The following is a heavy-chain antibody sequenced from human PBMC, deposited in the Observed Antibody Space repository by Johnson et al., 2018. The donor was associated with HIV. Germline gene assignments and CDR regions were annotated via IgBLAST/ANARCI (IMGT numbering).Heavy chain of an antibody. D-gene: IGHD6-13*01. CDR3: VRDGESQQLPLGDAFDF. Sequence: VQLVESGGGVVQPGGSLRLSCAASGFTFSSFAMHWVRQAPGKGLEWVAFISYDGTNKYYADSVKGRFTISRDNSKNTLFLQMNILRPEETAVYYCVRDGESQQLPLGDAFDFWGQGTMVTVSS. J-gene: IGHJ3*01. CDR1: GFTFSSFA. V-gene: IGHV3-30-3*01. CDR2: ISYDGTNK.